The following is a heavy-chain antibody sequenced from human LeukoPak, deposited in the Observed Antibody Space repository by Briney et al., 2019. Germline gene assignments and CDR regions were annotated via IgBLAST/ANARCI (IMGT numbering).Heavy chain of an antibody. V-gene: IGHV3-66*02. J-gene: IGHJ4*02. CDR3: ARGKAAPTPFDY. D-gene: IGHD2-15*01. Sequence: GGSLRLSCAASGFTVSSNYMSWVRQAPGKGLEWVSVIYSGGTAYYADSVKGRFTISRDNSKNTLYLQMNSQRAEDTAVYYCARGKAAPTPFDYWGQGTLVTVSS. CDR2: IYSGGTA. CDR1: GFTVSSNY.